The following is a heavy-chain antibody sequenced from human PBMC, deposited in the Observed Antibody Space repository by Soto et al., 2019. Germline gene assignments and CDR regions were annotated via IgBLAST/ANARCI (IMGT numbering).Heavy chain of an antibody. CDR2: LNPNSGNT. J-gene: IGHJ4*02. Sequence: QVQLVQSGAEVKKPGASVKVSCKASGYTFTSYDINWVRQATGQGLEWMGWLNPNSGNTGYAQKFQGRVTMTRNTSISTAYMELSSLRSEDTAVYYCARVEHLWFGELPASNWGQGTLVTVSS. V-gene: IGHV1-8*01. CDR3: ARVEHLWFGELPASN. D-gene: IGHD3-10*01. CDR1: GYTFTSYD.